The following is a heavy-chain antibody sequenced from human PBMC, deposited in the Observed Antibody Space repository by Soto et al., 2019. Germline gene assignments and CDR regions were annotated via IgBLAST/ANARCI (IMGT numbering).Heavy chain of an antibody. Sequence: EVQLVESGGGLAKPGGSLRLSCVASGFTFSSYNMNWVRQAPGKGLEWVSFISSGSEYRYYADSVKGRFNISRDNAQNSLYLHLNSLRAEDTAVYSCTRDRQLVQDWFDPWGQGTPVTVSS. V-gene: IGHV3-21*01. CDR2: ISSGSEYR. J-gene: IGHJ5*02. D-gene: IGHD6-13*01. CDR1: GFTFSSYN. CDR3: TRDRQLVQDWFDP.